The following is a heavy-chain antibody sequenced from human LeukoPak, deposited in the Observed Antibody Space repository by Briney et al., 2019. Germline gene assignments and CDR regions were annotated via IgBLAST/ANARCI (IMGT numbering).Heavy chain of an antibody. V-gene: IGHV3-30*04. CDR1: GFTFSSYA. CDR3: AKGRYHLATVTLLDY. CDR2: ISYDGPNK. Sequence: GGSLRLSCAASGFTFSSYAMHWVRQAPGKGLEWLAVISYDGPNKYYADSVKGRFTISRDNSKNTLYLQMNSLRAEDTAVYYCAKGRYHLATVTLLDYWGQGTLVTVSS. J-gene: IGHJ4*02. D-gene: IGHD4-17*01.